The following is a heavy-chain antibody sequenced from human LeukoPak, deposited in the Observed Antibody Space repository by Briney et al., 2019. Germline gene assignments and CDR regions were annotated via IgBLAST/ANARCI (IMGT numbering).Heavy chain of an antibody. D-gene: IGHD1-26*01. Sequence: PGGSLRLSCAASGFTVSRNYMSWVRQAPGKGLEWVSVIYSADSAYYAHSVRGRFTISRDSSKNTLYLQMSSLRADDTAVYYCAREVGGGATNYFDYWGQGTLVTVSS. V-gene: IGHV3-53*01. J-gene: IGHJ4*02. CDR3: AREVGGGATNYFDY. CDR1: GFTVSRNY. CDR2: IYSADSA.